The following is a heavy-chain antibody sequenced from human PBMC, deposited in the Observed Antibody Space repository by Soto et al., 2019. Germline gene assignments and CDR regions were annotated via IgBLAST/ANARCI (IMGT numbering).Heavy chain of an antibody. CDR1: GFNFDNYG. CDR3: AKDRVSGTFYTPLAF. Sequence: QVQLVESGGGVVQPGGSLRLSCPASGFNFDNYGMHWVRQAPGKGLEWVAVITYDGSFQYYADSVKGRFTISRGNSKNTLFLHLNTLKPEDTAVYHCAKDRVSGTFYTPLAFWGQGTLVTVSS. V-gene: IGHV3-30*18. J-gene: IGHJ4*02. D-gene: IGHD1-7*01. CDR2: ITYDGSFQ.